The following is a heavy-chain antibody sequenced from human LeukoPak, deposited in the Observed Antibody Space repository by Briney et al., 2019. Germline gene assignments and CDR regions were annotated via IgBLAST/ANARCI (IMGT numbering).Heavy chain of an antibody. D-gene: IGHD3-9*01. CDR3: AKDGDYDILTGYSVWCDP. J-gene: IGHJ5*02. Sequence: SGGSLRLSCAASGFTFSSFEMNWVRQAPGKGLEWVSTISGSGGRTFYADSVKGRFTISRDNSKNTLYLQMNSLRAEDTAVYYCAKDGDYDILTGYSVWCDPWGQGTLVTVSS. CDR2: ISGSGGRT. CDR1: GFTFSSFE. V-gene: IGHV3-23*01.